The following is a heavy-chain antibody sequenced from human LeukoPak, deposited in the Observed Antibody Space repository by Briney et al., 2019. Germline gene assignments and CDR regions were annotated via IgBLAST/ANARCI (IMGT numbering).Heavy chain of an antibody. CDR1: GFTFSDYY. D-gene: IGHD3-22*01. CDR3: ARVTPYYDSSGYYYAEGDAFDI. Sequence: GGSLRLSCAASGFTFSDYYMNWIRQAPGKGLEWLSYIGPNGNDINYADSVKGRFTISRDNAKNSLYLQMDSLRAEDTAVYYCARVTPYYDSSGYYYAEGDAFDIWGQGTMVTVSS. J-gene: IGHJ3*02. CDR2: IGPNGNDI. V-gene: IGHV3-11*06.